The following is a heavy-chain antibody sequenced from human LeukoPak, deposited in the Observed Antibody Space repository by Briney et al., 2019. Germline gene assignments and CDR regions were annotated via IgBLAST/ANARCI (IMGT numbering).Heavy chain of an antibody. J-gene: IGHJ5*02. CDR1: GGSFSGYY. CDR3: ARGLDYYDSSGYFGHWFDP. D-gene: IGHD3-22*01. Sequence: SETLSLTCAVYGGSFSGYYWSWIRQPPGKGLEWIGEINHSGSTNYNPSLKSRVTMSVDTSKNQFSLKLSSVTAADTAVYYCARGLDYYDSSGYFGHWFDPWGQETLVTVSS. V-gene: IGHV4-34*01. CDR2: INHSGST.